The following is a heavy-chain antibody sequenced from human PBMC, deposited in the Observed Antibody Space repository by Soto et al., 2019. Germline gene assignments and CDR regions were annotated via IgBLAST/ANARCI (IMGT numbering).Heavy chain of an antibody. CDR2: ISYDGSNK. CDR3: AKDSWEKYCSSTSCLYYYYYGMDV. D-gene: IGHD2-2*01. Sequence: GGSLRLSCAASGFTFSSYGIHWVRQAPGKGLEWVAVISYDGSNKYYADSVKGRFTISRDNSKNTLYLQMNSLRAEDTAVYYCAKDSWEKYCSSTSCLYYYYYGMDVWGQGTTVTVSS. V-gene: IGHV3-30*18. CDR1: GFTFSSYG. J-gene: IGHJ6*02.